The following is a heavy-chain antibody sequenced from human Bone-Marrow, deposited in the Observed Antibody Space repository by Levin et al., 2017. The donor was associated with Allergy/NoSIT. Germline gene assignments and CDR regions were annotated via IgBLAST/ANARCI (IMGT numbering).Heavy chain of an antibody. CDR1: GGSFSGYY. D-gene: IGHD2-15*01. J-gene: IGHJ6*03. Sequence: SQTLSLTCAVYGGSFSGYYWSWIRQPPGKGLEWIGEINDSGSTNYNPSLKSRVTTSVDTSKNQFSLKLSSVTAADTAVYYCARGVVVVVAADYYYYMDGWGKGTTVTVSS. V-gene: IGHV4-34*01. CDR3: ARGVVVVVAADYYYYMDG. CDR2: INDSGST.